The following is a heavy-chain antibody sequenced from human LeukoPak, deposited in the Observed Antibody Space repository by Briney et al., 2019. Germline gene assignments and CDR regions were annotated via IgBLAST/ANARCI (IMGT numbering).Heavy chain of an antibody. CDR2: IYHSGGT. CDR3: SRQGRNRDFCSSISCHYFDF. Sequence: SETLSLTCTVSGGSISSDYWSWIRQPPGKALEWIGNIYHSGGTNYNPSLKSRVTISVDTSKTKFSLKLSSVTAADPAIYYCSRQGRNRDFCSSISCHYFDFWGQGALATVSS. V-gene: IGHV4-59*08. D-gene: IGHD2-2*01. CDR1: GGSISSDY. J-gene: IGHJ4*02.